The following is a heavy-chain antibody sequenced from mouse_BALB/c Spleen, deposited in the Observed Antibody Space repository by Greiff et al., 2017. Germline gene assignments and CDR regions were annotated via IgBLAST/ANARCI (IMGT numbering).Heavy chain of an antibody. D-gene: IGHD2-3*01. CDR1: GFSLTSYG. CDR3: ARDDDGYPWFAY. J-gene: IGHJ3*01. Sequence: VQLQQSGPGLVQPSQSLSITCTVSGFSLTSYGVHWVRQPPGKGLEWLGVIWAGGSTNYNSALMSRLSISKDNSKSQVFLKMNSLQTDDTAMYYCARDDDGYPWFAYWGQGTLVTVSA. V-gene: IGHV2-9*02. CDR2: IWAGGST.